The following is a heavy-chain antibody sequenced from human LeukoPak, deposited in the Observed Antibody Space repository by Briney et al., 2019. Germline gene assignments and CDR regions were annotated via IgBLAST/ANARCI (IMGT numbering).Heavy chain of an antibody. CDR2: IYYSGST. CDR1: VGSISSRGYY. D-gene: IGHD1-20*01. CDR3: ARSSNWNPFDY. J-gene: IGHJ4*02. V-gene: IGHV4-39*07. Sequence: SETLSLTCTVSVGSISSRGYYWGWIRQPPGRGLEWIGSIYYSGSTYYNPSLKSRVTISLDTSKNQFSLKLSSVTAAVTAVYYCARSSNWNPFDYWGQGTLVTVSS.